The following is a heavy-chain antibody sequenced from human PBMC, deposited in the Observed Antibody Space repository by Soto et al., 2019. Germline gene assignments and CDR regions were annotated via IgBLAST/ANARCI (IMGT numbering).Heavy chain of an antibody. CDR1: GAALNSGNYY. Sequence: SETLSLTCSVSGAALNSGNYYWSWIRQVPGKGLEWIGHIYVTGAVDYNPSLRDRITISQDTSERQFSLNLRLVTAAETAVYYCARLRIATNNYKWFDPWGQGTLVTVSS. J-gene: IGHJ5*02. CDR3: ARLRIATNNYKWFDP. V-gene: IGHV4-31*03. CDR2: IYVTGAV. D-gene: IGHD2-21*01.